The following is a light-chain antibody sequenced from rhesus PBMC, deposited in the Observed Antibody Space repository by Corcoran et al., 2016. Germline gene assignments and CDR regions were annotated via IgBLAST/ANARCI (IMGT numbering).Light chain of an antibody. Sequence: EIVMTQSPATLSLSPGERATLSCRASQSVSSSLAWYQQKPGQAPRLLIYGASIRATGLPDRFSGSGSGTDFTLTISSLGPAEVAVYYCLQPSNWPRTFGKGTKVEIK. V-gene: IGKV3-24*01. CDR3: LQPSNWPRT. CDR1: QSVSSS. CDR2: GAS. J-gene: IGKJ1*01.